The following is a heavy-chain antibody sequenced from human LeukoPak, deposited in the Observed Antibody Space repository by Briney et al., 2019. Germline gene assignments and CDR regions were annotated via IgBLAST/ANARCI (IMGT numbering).Heavy chain of an antibody. CDR3: VREVVGAIYFDY. V-gene: IGHV3-30-3*01. J-gene: IGHJ4*02. CDR2: ISSDGTIK. D-gene: IGHD1-26*01. CDR1: GFTFSSHP. Sequence: GGSLRLSCAASGFTFSSHPMHWVRQAPGRGLEWVAVISSDGTIKYYADSVKGRFTISRDNSKNTLYLQTNSLRVEDTAVYYCVREVVGAIYFDYWGQGALVTASS.